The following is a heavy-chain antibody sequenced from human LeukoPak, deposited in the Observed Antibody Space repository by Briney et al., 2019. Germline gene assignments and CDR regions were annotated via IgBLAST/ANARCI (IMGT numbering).Heavy chain of an antibody. Sequence: GGSLRLSCAASGFTFSSYAMSWVRQAPGKGLEWVSAISGSGGSTYYADSVKGRFTISRDNAKNSLFLQLNSLRAEDTAVYYCARDNSDFDYWGQGTLVTVSS. CDR2: ISGSGGST. J-gene: IGHJ4*02. CDR3: ARDNSDFDY. D-gene: IGHD2/OR15-2a*01. CDR1: GFTFSSYA. V-gene: IGHV3-23*01.